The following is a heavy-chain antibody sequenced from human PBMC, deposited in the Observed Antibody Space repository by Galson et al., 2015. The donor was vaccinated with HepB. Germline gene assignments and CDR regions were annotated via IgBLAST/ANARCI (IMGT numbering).Heavy chain of an antibody. CDR1: GFTFSSYS. Sequence: SLRLSCAASGFTFSSYSMNWVRQAPGKGLEWVSSISSSSSYIYYADSVKGRFTISRDNAKNSLYLQMNSLRAEDTAVYYCARDLWDTAMPENWFIAVAGPPGYWGQGTLATVSS. V-gene: IGHV3-21*01. CDR2: ISSSSSYI. J-gene: IGHJ4*02. CDR3: ARDLWDTAMPENWFIAVAGPPGY. D-gene: IGHD6-19*01.